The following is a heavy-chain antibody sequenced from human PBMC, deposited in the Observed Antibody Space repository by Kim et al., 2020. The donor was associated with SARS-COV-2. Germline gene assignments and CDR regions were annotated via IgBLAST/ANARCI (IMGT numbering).Heavy chain of an antibody. CDR2: IYWDDDK. Sequence: SGPTLVNPTQTLTLTCTFSGFSLRTYGVGVGWIRQPPGKALEWLALIYWDDDKRYSPSLKSRLTITRDTSKKQVVLRMINMDPVDTATYYCAHFNGNNYGSGSYYGWFDPWGQGTLVTVSS. D-gene: IGHD3-10*01. CDR3: AHFNGNNYGSGSYYGWFDP. CDR1: GFSLRTYGVG. V-gene: IGHV2-5*02. J-gene: IGHJ5*02.